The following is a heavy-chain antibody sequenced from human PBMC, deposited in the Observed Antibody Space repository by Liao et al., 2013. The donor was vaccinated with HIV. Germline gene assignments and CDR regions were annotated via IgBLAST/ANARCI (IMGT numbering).Heavy chain of an antibody. Sequence: QVQLQESGPGLVKPSETLSLTCTVSGASISSYYWSWIRQPPGRGLEWIGYISDRGSTNYNPSLKSRVTISVDTSKNQFSLKLSSVTAADTAVYYCARAVAGYYYYMDVWGKGTTVTVSS. CDR3: ARAVAGYYYYMDV. D-gene: IGHD6-19*01. J-gene: IGHJ6*03. V-gene: IGHV4-59*12. CDR1: GASISSYY. CDR2: ISDRGST.